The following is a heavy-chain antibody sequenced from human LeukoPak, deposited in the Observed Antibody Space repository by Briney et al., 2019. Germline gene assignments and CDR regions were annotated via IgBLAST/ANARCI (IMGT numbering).Heavy chain of an antibody. V-gene: IGHV4-38-2*02. Sequence: PSETLSLTCTVSGYSISSGYYWGWIRQPPGKGLEWIGSIYHSGSTYYNPSLKSRVTISVDTSKNQFSLKLSSVTAADTVVYYCARADYSSTWSHDYYYMDVWGKGTTVTVSS. CDR1: GYSISSGYY. D-gene: IGHD6-13*01. CDR2: IYHSGST. J-gene: IGHJ6*03. CDR3: ARADYSSTWSHDYYYMDV.